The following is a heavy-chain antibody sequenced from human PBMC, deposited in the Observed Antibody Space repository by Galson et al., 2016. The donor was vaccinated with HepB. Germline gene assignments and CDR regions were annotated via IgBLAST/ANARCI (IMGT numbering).Heavy chain of an antibody. CDR3: TRDPASYN. Sequence: SLRLSCAASGFTFSTSPMSWVRRAPGKGLEWLSSITGSGDKAYYADSVQGRFTISRDTSKNTLYLQMRSLRADDPALYYCTRDPASYNWGRGTLVIVSS. CDR1: GFTFSTSP. CDR2: ITGSGDKA. J-gene: IGHJ4*02. D-gene: IGHD5-18*01. V-gene: IGHV3-23*01.